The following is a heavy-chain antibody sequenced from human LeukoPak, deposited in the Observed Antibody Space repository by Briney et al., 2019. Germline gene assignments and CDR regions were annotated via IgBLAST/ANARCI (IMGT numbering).Heavy chain of an antibody. Sequence: EASVKVSCKASGYTFTSYGISWARQAPGQGLEWMGWISAYNANTNYALKLQGRVTMTTDTSTSTAYMELRSLRSDDTAVYYCARDYCSSTSCYFDYWGQGTLVTVSS. CDR3: ARDYCSSTSCYFDY. D-gene: IGHD2-2*01. V-gene: IGHV1-18*01. CDR2: ISAYNANT. J-gene: IGHJ4*02. CDR1: GYTFTSYG.